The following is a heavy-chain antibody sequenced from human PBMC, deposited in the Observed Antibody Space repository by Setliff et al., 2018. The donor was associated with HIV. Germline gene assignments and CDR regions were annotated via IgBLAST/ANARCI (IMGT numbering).Heavy chain of an antibody. CDR2: IKQDGSEK. Sequence: GGSLRLSCAASGFTFSSYWMSWVRQAPGKGLEWVANIKQDGSEKYYVDSVKGRFTISRDDAKNSLYLQMNSLWAEDTAVYYCAVTYNNYFDYWGQGTLVTVSS. CDR1: GFTFSSYW. CDR3: AVTYNNYFDY. J-gene: IGHJ4*02. V-gene: IGHV3-7*01. D-gene: IGHD1-20*01.